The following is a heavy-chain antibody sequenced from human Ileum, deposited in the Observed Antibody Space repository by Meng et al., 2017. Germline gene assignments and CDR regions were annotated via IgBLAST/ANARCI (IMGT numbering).Heavy chain of an antibody. J-gene: IGHJ6*02. V-gene: IGHV1-69*05. CDR2: LIPMFGTI. D-gene: IGHD5-12*01. CDR3: VVGHCAAGSGYASRMPHFGLDV. Sequence: SVKVSCKASGDTFINYAIGWVRQAPGQGLEWVGGLIPMFGTINYARKLQGRVTVTTDQSTTTAYMELTSLRSEYTALYDCVVGHCAAGSGYASRMPHFGLDVWGQGATVTVSS. CDR1: GDTFINYA.